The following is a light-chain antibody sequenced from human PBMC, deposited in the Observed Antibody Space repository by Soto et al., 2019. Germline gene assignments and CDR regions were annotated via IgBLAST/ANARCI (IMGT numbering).Light chain of an antibody. CDR1: QTIDSSY. V-gene: IGKV3-11*01. Sequence: IVLTPSPPTLFLSAGERGTLSCRASQTIDSSYLAWLRQKPGQAPRLLIYDASNRATGIPARFSGSGSGTDFTLTISSLETEDFAVYYCQQRSNWPQVTFGGGTKVDIK. CDR2: DAS. J-gene: IGKJ4*01. CDR3: QQRSNWPQVT.